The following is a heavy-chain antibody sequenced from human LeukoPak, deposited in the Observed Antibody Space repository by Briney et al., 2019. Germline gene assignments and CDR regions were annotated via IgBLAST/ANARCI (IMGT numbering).Heavy chain of an antibody. J-gene: IGHJ4*02. CDR3: ARGNGDYAIHPDY. Sequence: PGGSLRLSRAASGFTFSSYAMTWVRQAPGKGLEWVSAISGSGSNTYYADSVKGRFTISRDNSKNTLYLQMNSLRADDTAVYYCARGNGDYAIHPDYWGQGTLVTVSS. CDR1: GFTFSSYA. CDR2: ISGSGSNT. D-gene: IGHD4-17*01. V-gene: IGHV3-23*01.